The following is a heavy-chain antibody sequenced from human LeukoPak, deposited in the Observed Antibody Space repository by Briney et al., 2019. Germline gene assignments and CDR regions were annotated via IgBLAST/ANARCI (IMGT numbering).Heavy chain of an antibody. J-gene: IGHJ4*02. Sequence: GASVKVSCKASGGTFSSYAISWVRQAPGQGLEWMGGIIPIFGTANYAQKFQGRVTITADESTSTAYMELSSLRSEDTAVYYCAVTGGLYYDSFHWGQGTLVTVSS. CDR1: GGTFSSYA. D-gene: IGHD3-22*01. CDR3: AVTGGLYYDSFH. V-gene: IGHV1-69*13. CDR2: IIPIFGTA.